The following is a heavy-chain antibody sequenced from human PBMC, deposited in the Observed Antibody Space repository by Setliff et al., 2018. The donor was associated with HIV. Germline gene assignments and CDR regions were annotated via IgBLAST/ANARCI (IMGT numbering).Heavy chain of an antibody. J-gene: IGHJ4*02. CDR3: AKNDILTGYYKGVDY. CDR1: GFTFSDYS. D-gene: IGHD3-9*01. CDR2: IRSDNSNK. V-gene: IGHV3-48*01. Sequence: GGSLRLSCAASGFTFSDYSMSWVRQAPGKGLEWISYIRSDNSNKYYADSVRGRFTISRDNAKNSLFLQMNNLRAEDTAVYYCAKNDILTGYYKGVDYWGQGTLVTVSS.